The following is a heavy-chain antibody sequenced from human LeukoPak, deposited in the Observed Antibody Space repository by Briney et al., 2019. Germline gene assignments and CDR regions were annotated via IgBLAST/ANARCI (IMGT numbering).Heavy chain of an antibody. CDR2: ISYDGSNK. V-gene: IGHV3-30-3*01. J-gene: IGHJ6*02. Sequence: GGSLRLSCAASGFTFSSYAVHWVRQAPGKGLEWVAVISYDGSNKYYADSVKGRFTISRDNSKNTLYLQMNSLRAEDTAVYYCARFGYGMDVWGQGTTVTVSS. CDR1: GFTFSSYA. CDR3: ARFGYGMDV. D-gene: IGHD3-16*01.